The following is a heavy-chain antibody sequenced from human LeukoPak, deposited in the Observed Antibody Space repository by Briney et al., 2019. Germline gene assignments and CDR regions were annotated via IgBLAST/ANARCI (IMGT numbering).Heavy chain of an antibody. V-gene: IGHV1-2*02. CDR3: ARDPSSVTLYFFDY. J-gene: IGHJ4*02. D-gene: IGHD4-11*01. Sequence: ASVKISCKASGYTFRGNYIHWLRQAPGQRLEWMGWIDANNGDTKSAQKFQGRVTMSRDTSISTAYMDLSSLSPDYAAVYYCARDPSSVTLYFFDYWGQGTLVTVSS. CDR1: GYTFRGNY. CDR2: IDANNGDT.